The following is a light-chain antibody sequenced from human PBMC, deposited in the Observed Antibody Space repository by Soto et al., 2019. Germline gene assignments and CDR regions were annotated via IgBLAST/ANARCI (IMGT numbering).Light chain of an antibody. CDR3: QQYGSSPSIT. CDR2: GAS. CDR1: QSVSSSY. J-gene: IGKJ5*01. V-gene: IGKV3-20*01. Sequence: EIVLTQSPGTLSLSPGERATLSCRASQSVSSSYLAWYQQKPGPAPRLLIYGASSRATGIADRFSGSGSGTDFTLTISRLEPEDFAVYYCQQYGSSPSITFGQGTRLEIK.